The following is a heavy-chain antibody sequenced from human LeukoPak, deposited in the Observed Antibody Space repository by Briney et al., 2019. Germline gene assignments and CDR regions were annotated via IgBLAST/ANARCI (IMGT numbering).Heavy chain of an antibody. J-gene: IGHJ4*02. CDR2: ISSSSSSI. D-gene: IGHD2-2*01. CDR1: GFTFSTYS. CDR3: AKAHCSSTSCSRADN. V-gene: IGHV3-21*01. Sequence: GSLRLSCAASGFTFSTYSMNWVRQAPGKGLEWVSSISSSSSSIYYSDSVKGRFTVSRDNAKNSLYLQMNSLRDEDTAVYYCAKAHCSSTSCSRADNWGQGTLVTVSS.